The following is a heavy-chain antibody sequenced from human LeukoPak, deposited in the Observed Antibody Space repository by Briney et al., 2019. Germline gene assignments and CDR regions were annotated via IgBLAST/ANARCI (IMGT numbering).Heavy chain of an antibody. V-gene: IGHV1-46*01. J-gene: IGHJ6*02. D-gene: IGHD2-21*02. CDR2: INPSGGST. CDR3: ARECSCCGGDCYKYYYGMDV. CDR1: GYTFTSYY. Sequence: ASVKVSCKASGYTFTSYYMHWVRQAPGQGLEWMGIINPSGGSTSYAQKFQGRVTMTRDTSTSTVYMELSSLRSEDTAVYYCARECSCCGGDCYKYYYGMDVWGQGTTVTVSS.